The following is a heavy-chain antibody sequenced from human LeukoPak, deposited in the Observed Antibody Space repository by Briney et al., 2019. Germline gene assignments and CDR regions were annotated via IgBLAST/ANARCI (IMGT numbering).Heavy chain of an antibody. V-gene: IGHV3-15*01. J-gene: IGHJ4*02. CDR1: GFTFSNAW. CDR3: AKDRPWYDSSGYPNDY. Sequence: GGSLRLSCAASGFTFSNAWMSWVRQAPGKELEWVGRIKSKTDGGTTDYAAPVKGRFTISRDDSKNTLYLQMNSLKTEDTAVYYCAKDRPWYDSSGYPNDYWGQGTLVTVSS. D-gene: IGHD3-22*01. CDR2: IKSKTDGGTT.